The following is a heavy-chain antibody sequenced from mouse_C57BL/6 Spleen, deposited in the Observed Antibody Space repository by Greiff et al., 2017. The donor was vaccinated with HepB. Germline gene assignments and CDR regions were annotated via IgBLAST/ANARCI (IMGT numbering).Heavy chain of an antibody. CDR3: ARGSYYGSSYAMDY. D-gene: IGHD1-1*01. J-gene: IGHJ4*01. V-gene: IGHV1-26*01. CDR2: INPNNGGT. Sequence: EVQLQQSGPELVKPGASVKISCKASGYTFTDYYMNWVKQSHGKSLEWIGDINPNNGGTSYNQKVKGKATLTVDKSSSTAYMELRSLTSEDSAVYYCARGSYYGSSYAMDYWGHGTSVTVSS. CDR1: GYTFTDYY.